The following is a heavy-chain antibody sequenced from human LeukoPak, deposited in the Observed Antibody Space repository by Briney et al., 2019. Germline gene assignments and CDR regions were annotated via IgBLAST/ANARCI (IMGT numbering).Heavy chain of an antibody. CDR2: IYYTGST. V-gene: IGHV4-59*01. CDR3: ATGHQRAGYTYFDY. Sequence: SETLSLTCTVSGGSINNYYWIWIRQPPGKGLEWIGYIYYTGSTDYNPSLMSRVTMSIDTSKTQFSLKLTSVNAADTAVYYCATGHQRAGYTYFDYWGQGTLVTVSS. J-gene: IGHJ4*02. D-gene: IGHD5-24*01. CDR1: GGSINNYY.